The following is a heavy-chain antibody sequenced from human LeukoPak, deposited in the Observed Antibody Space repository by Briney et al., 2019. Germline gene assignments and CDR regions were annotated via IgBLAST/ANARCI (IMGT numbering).Heavy chain of an antibody. CDR2: ISYSGSP. Sequence: SETLSLTCTVSGGSISSYYWSWIRQPPGKGLEWIGYISYSGSPNYNPSLKSRVTISVDTSRNQFSPNLTSVTAADTAIYYCARDLLHRGYAFDIWGQGTMVTVSS. CDR1: GGSISSYY. J-gene: IGHJ3*02. V-gene: IGHV4-59*12. CDR3: ARDLLHRGYAFDI. D-gene: IGHD5-12*01.